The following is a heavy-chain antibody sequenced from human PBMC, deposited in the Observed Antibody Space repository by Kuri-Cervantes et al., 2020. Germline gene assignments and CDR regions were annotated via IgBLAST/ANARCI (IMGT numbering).Heavy chain of an antibody. CDR1: GFTFSSYG. CDR3: ARDGSVGADYYYYGMDV. D-gene: IGHD1-26*01. J-gene: IGHJ6*02. Sequence: GESLKISCAASGFTFSSYGMRWVRQAPGKGLEWVAVIWYDGSNKYYADSVKGRFTISRDNSKNTLYLQMNSLRAEDTAVYYCARDGSVGADYYYYGMDVWGQGTTVTVSS. V-gene: IGHV3-33*01. CDR2: IWYDGSNK.